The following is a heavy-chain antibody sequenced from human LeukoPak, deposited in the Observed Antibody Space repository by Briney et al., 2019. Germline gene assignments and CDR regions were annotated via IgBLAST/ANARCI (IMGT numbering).Heavy chain of an antibody. Sequence: GGSLRLSCAASGFTFSSYSMNWVRQAPGKGLEWVSYISSSSSTIYYADSVKGRFTISRDNAKNSLYLQMNSLRDEDTAVYYCARVYYCDSSGYHNDAFDIWGQGTMVTVSS. CDR1: GFTFSSYS. V-gene: IGHV3-48*02. J-gene: IGHJ3*02. CDR3: ARVYYCDSSGYHNDAFDI. CDR2: ISSSSSTI. D-gene: IGHD3-22*01.